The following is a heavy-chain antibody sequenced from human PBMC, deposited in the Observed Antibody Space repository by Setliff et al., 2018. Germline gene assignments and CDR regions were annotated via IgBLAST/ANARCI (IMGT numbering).Heavy chain of an antibody. CDR2: INAHGSSK. Sequence: PGGSLRLSCAASGFSFSSYWMSWVRQAPGKGLEWVANINAHGSSKYYVDSVKGRFTISRDNAKNSLYLQMNSLRAEDTAVYYCAGVHWTTNWFLHYWGQGTLVTVSS. D-gene: IGHD7-27*01. CDR3: AGVHWTTNWFLHY. CDR1: GFSFSSYW. V-gene: IGHV3-7*04. J-gene: IGHJ4*01.